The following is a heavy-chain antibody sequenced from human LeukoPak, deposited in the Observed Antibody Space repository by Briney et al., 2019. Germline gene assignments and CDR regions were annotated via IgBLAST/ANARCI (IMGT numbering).Heavy chain of an antibody. Sequence: GGSLTLSCAASGCTFSSYEMNWVRQAPGKGLEWVSYISSSGSTIYYADPVKGRFTISRDNAKNSLYLQMNSLRAEDTAVYYCAELGITMIGGVWGKGTTVTISS. D-gene: IGHD3-10*02. CDR2: ISSSGSTI. CDR1: GCTFSSYE. CDR3: AELGITMIGGV. J-gene: IGHJ6*04. V-gene: IGHV3-48*03.